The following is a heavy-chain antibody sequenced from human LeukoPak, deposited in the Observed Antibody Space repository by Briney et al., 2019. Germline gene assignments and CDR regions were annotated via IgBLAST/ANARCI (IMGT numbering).Heavy chain of an antibody. Sequence: PGESLRLSCAASGLTFSIYSMNWVRQAPGKGLEWVSSISSSSSYIYYADSVKGRFTISRDDAKNSLYLQMNSLRAEDTAVYYCARDKWVAFDMWGQGTMVTVSS. J-gene: IGHJ3*02. CDR2: ISSSSSYI. CDR1: GLTFSIYS. CDR3: ARDKWVAFDM. V-gene: IGHV3-21*03. D-gene: IGHD1-26*01.